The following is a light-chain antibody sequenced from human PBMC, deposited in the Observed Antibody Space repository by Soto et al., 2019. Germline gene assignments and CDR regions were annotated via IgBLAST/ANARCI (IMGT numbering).Light chain of an antibody. Sequence: LTQPASVSGSPGQSITLSCTGTASDIGGYNFVSWYQQSAGKAPKLIIYDVSHRPAGVSDRFSASKSGNTAALTISALRTEDEADYYCSSYTSSTTLVFGSGTKVTVL. CDR1: ASDIGGYNF. J-gene: IGLJ1*01. V-gene: IGLV2-14*03. CDR3: SSYTSSTTLV. CDR2: DVS.